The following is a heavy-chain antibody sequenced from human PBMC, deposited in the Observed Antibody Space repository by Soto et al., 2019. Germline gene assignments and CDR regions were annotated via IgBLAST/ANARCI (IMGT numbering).Heavy chain of an antibody. Sequence: QVQLVQSGAEVKKPGSSVKVSCKASGGTFSSYTFTWVRQAPGRGLEWMGRIIPALNTVNYAQNFQGRLTITAAMSTSTAYLELSSLRSEDTAVYYCARSNYYYDSRTYYNSFDFWGQGTLVTVSS. CDR3: ARSNYYYDSRTYYNSFDF. CDR2: IIPALNTV. J-gene: IGHJ4*02. V-gene: IGHV1-69*08. CDR1: GGTFSSYT. D-gene: IGHD3-10*01.